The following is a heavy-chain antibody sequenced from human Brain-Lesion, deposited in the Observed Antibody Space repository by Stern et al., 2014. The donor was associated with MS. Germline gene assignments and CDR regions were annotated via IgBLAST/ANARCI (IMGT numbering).Heavy chain of an antibody. Sequence: VQLLPSGAEVKKPGASVKVSCKASGYTFSSYDITWVRQASGHGLEWMGWMNPYSGNTGYAQKFKGRVSMTSDPSISTVYMELTSLTSDDTAVYFCARAVRNQLLSEYWGQGTLVTVSS. J-gene: IGHJ4*02. CDR1: GYTFSSYD. CDR3: ARAVRNQLLSEY. D-gene: IGHD2-2*01. V-gene: IGHV1-8*01. CDR2: MNPYSGNT.